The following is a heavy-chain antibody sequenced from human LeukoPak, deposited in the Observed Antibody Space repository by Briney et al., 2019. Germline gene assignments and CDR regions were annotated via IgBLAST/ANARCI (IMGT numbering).Heavy chain of an antibody. V-gene: IGHV3-74*01. D-gene: IGHD2/OR15-2a*01. CDR1: GLTFDKTW. CDR3: AADGEYAFLV. Sequence: GGSLRLSCAASGLTFDKTWMHWIRQAPGKGLVWVSRIKNDGITTTYADSVKGRFTISRDNAKHSLYLQMNSLRAEDTAVYYCAADGEYAFLVWGQGTMVTVSS. CDR2: IKNDGITT. J-gene: IGHJ3*01.